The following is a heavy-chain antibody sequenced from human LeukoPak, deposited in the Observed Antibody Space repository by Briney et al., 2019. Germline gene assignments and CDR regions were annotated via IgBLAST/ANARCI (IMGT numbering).Heavy chain of an antibody. CDR3: ARGPGEGSRGY. V-gene: IGHV3-74*01. Sequence: GGSLRLSCAASQFTFSSYWMHWVRQAPGKGLVWVSRINSDGSSTGYADSVKGRFTISRDNTKNTLYLQMNSLRAQGTALYFCARGPGEGSRGYLGPGTLVTVSS. D-gene: IGHD3-10*01. J-gene: IGHJ4*02. CDR1: QFTFSSYW. CDR2: INSDGSST.